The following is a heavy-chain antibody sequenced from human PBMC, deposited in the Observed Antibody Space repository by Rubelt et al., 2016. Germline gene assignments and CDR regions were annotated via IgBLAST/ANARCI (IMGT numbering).Heavy chain of an antibody. J-gene: IGHJ4*02. CDR2: IGGSGGST. Sequence: QATGEGLEWVSFIGGSGGSTNYADSVKGRFTISRDNSKNTSYMQMNSLRAEDTAVYYCAKGPRIVPAAFYFDYWGQGTLVTVSS. V-gene: IGHV3-23*01. CDR3: AKGPRIVPAAFYFDY. D-gene: IGHD2-2*01.